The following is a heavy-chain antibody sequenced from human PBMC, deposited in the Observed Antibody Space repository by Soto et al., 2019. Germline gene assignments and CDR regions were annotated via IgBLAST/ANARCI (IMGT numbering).Heavy chain of an antibody. J-gene: IGHJ3*01. CDR3: ARGGSSDCQVAFDF. CDR1: GGSFSGYF. V-gene: IGHV4-34*01. Sequence: SETLSLTCDVYGGSFSGYFWNWIRQSPGKGLEWIGKVNHNGRNNYNPSLKSRVTISLDMSKKQISLKLTSVTAADTAVYYCARGGSSDCQVAFDFWGQGTMVTVSS. CDR2: VNHNGRN. D-gene: IGHD6-19*01.